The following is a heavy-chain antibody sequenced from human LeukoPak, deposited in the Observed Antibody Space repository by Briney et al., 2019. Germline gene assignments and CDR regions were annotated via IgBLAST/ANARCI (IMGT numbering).Heavy chain of an antibody. Sequence: GASVKVSCKASGYTFTGYYMHWVRQAPGQGLEWMGRINPNSGGTNYAQKFQGRVTMTRDTSISTAYMELSRLRSDDTAVYYCARVHYYYGSGSHTFDIWGQGTMVTVSS. CDR2: INPNSGGT. CDR1: GYTFTGYY. D-gene: IGHD3-10*01. J-gene: IGHJ3*02. CDR3: ARVHYYYGSGSHTFDI. V-gene: IGHV1-2*06.